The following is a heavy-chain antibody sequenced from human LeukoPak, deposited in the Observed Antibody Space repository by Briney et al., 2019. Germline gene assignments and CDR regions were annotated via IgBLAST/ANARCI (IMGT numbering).Heavy chain of an antibody. CDR3: TRDSGTYNWFDP. D-gene: IGHD1-26*01. CDR1: GFTFSGST. V-gene: IGHV3-73*01. J-gene: IGHJ5*02. Sequence: PGGSLRPSCAASGFTFSGSTIHWVRQSSGKGLAGVGHIDKKDKGYATATAYAASVKGRFTISRDDSINTAYLQMKSLKTEDTALYYCTRDSGTYNWFDPWGQGTLVTVSS. CDR2: IDKKDKGYATAT.